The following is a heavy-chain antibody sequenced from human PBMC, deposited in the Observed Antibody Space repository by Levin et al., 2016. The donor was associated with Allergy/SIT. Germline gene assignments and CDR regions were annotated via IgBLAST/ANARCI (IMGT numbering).Heavy chain of an antibody. J-gene: IGHJ4*02. V-gene: IGHV1-69*01. CDR3: GRPRGRYCSSSSCSNSNLDY. CDR2: IIPILGTT. D-gene: IGHD2-2*01. Sequence: VRQMPGKGLEWMGGIIPILGTTDYAQKFQGRVTITADESTTTAYMELGSLTSEDTAVYYCGRPRGRYCSSSSCSNSNLDYWGQGTLVTVSS.